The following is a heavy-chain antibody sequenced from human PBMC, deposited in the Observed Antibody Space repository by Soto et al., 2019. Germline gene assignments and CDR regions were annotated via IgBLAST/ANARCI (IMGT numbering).Heavy chain of an antibody. V-gene: IGHV5-51*01. CDR1: GYTFTISC. Sequence: GDSVKITCDRSGYTFTISCIGLLRQMPGKGLEWLGNVYPSDSDVRYSPSFEGRVTISADNSINSAYLHLLNLKASDSAIYYCTRGATSPFGCWGQGNRVTVSS. CDR2: VYPSDSDV. D-gene: IGHD3-16*01. CDR3: TRGATSPFGC. J-gene: IGHJ4*02.